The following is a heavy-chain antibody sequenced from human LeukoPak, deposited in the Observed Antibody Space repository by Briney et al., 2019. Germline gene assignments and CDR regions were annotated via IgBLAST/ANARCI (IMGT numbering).Heavy chain of an antibody. Sequence: GGSLRLSCAASGFTFSSYAMHWVRQAPGKGLEYVSAISSNGGSTYYANSVKGRFTISRDNSKNTLYLQMGSLRAEDMAVYYCARWGTHRTTSGRAFDYYYYMDVWGKGTTVTVSS. CDR2: ISSNGGST. CDR1: GFTFSSYA. D-gene: IGHD1-26*01. V-gene: IGHV3-64*01. J-gene: IGHJ6*03. CDR3: ARWGTHRTTSGRAFDYYYYMDV.